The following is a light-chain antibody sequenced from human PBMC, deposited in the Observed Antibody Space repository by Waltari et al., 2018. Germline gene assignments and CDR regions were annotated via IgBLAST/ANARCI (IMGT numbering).Light chain of an antibody. CDR2: GSS. CDR1: QSVSSNY. J-gene: IGKJ2*01. CDR3: QQYGRSWNT. V-gene: IGKV3-20*01. Sequence: EIVLTQSPCTLSLSPGERATLSCRASQSVSSNYLAWYQQRPGQAPRLLIHGSSSRATGIPDRFSGSGSGTDFTLTISRLEPEDFAVYYCQQYGRSWNTFGQGTKLEIK.